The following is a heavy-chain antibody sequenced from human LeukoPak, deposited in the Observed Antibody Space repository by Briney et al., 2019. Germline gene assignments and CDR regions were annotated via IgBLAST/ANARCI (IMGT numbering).Heavy chain of an antibody. CDR3: TREKRYFDWFQADY. J-gene: IGHJ4*02. D-gene: IGHD3-9*01. CDR1: GFTFSDYA. Sequence: GGSLRPSCTASGFTFSDYAMSWFRQAPGKGLEWVGFIRNKAYGGTAEYAASVKGRFTISRDDSKTIAYLQMNSLKTEDTAVYYCTREKRYFDWFQADYWGQGTLVTVSS. CDR2: IRNKAYGGTA. V-gene: IGHV3-49*03.